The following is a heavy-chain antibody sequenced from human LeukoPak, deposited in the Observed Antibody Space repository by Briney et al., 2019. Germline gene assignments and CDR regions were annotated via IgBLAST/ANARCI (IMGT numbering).Heavy chain of an antibody. CDR2: IKQDGSEK. CDR1: GFTFSDHW. Sequence: GGSLRLSCAASGFTFSDHWMRWVRQAPGKGLEWVANIKQDGSEKYYVDSVKGRFTISRDNGKRSLYLQMNSLRAEDTAMYYCVRVWGHSGYDYFPFDYWGQGTLVTVSS. J-gene: IGHJ4*02. CDR3: VRVWGHSGYDYFPFDY. D-gene: IGHD5-12*01. V-gene: IGHV3-7*01.